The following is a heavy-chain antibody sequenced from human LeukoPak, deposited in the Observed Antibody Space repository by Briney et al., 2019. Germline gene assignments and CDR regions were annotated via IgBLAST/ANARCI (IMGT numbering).Heavy chain of an antibody. CDR3: ARGSKRSTTDY. V-gene: IGHV3-48*04. CDR2: ISSSSSTI. CDR1: GFTFSSYS. Sequence: GSLRLSCAASGFTFSSYSMNWVRQAPGKGLEWVSYISSSSSTIYYADSVKGRFTISRDNPKNSLYLQMSSLRAEDTAVYYCARGSKRSTTDYWGQGTLVTVSS. D-gene: IGHD2-2*01. J-gene: IGHJ4*02.